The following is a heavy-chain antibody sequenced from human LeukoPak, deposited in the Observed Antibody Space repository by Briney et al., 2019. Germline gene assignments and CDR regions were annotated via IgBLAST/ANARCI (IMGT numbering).Heavy chain of an antibody. CDR3: ARGRSTVTTRAAYI. CDR1: GGSISSYY. CDR2: IYYGGST. Sequence: SETLSLTCTVSGGSISSYYWSWIRQPPGRGLEWIGYIYYGGSTNYNPSLKSRVTISVDTSKNQFSLKLSSVTAADTAVYYCARGRSTVTTRAAYIWGQGTMVTVSS. D-gene: IGHD4-17*01. J-gene: IGHJ3*02. V-gene: IGHV4-59*01.